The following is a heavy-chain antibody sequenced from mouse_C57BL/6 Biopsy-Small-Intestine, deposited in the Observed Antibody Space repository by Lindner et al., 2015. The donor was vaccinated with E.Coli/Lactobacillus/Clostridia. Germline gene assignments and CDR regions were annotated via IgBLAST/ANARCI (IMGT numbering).Heavy chain of an antibody. V-gene: IGHV1-63*01. J-gene: IGHJ2*01. CDR3: ARSIYEYFDY. CDR1: GYTFTNYW. Sequence: VQLQESGAELVRPGTSVKMSCEASGYTFTNYWINWAKQRPGHGLEWIGDIYPGGGYTNYNEKFKGKATLTADKSSSTAYMQFSSLTSEDSAIYYCARSIYEYFDYWGQGTTLTVSS. D-gene: IGHD2-3*01. CDR2: IYPGGGYT.